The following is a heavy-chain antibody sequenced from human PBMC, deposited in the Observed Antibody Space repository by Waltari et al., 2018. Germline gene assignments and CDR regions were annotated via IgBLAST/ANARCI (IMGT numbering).Heavy chain of an antibody. CDR2: INFDGSGT. Sequence: EVQLVESGGGLVRPWGSRTLSCEVSGFRLRHYWMHWVRQAPGKGLIWVSAINFDGSGTWYADSVRGRLTISRDSAKNTVYLQMNSLRGDDTAVYYCARGLLTAVGYGDYWGQGTLVTVSS. V-gene: IGHV3-74*01. D-gene: IGHD2-2*03. CDR3: ARGLLTAVGYGDY. J-gene: IGHJ4*02. CDR1: GFRLRHYW.